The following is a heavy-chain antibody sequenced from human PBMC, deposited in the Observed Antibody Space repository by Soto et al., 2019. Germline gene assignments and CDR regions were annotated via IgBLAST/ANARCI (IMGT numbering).Heavy chain of an antibody. V-gene: IGHV1-18*01. Sequence: ALVKVSCKASGYTFTSYGISWVRQAPGQGLEWMGWISAYNGNTNYAQKLQGRATMTTDTSTSTAYMELRSLRSDDTAVYYCARDVEGGWFDPWGQGTLVTVSS. CDR1: GYTFTSYG. CDR2: ISAYNGNT. D-gene: IGHD2-15*01. J-gene: IGHJ5*02. CDR3: ARDVEGGWFDP.